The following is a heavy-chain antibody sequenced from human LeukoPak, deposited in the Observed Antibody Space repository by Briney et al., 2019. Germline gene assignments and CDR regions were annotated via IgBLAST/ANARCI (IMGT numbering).Heavy chain of an antibody. V-gene: IGHV4-61*01. CDR1: GGSVSSGSYY. CDR3: ARASIVGATYYFDY. J-gene: IGHJ4*02. CDR2: IYYSGST. Sequence: SETLSLTCTVSGGSVSSGSYYWSWIRPPPGKGLEWIGYIYYSGSTNYNPSLKSRVTISVDTSKNQFSLKLISVTAADTAVYYCARASIVGATYYFDYWGQGTLVTVSS. D-gene: IGHD1-26*01.